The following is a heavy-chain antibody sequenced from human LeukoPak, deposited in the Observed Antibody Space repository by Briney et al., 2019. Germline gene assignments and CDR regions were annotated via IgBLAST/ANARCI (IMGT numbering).Heavy chain of an antibody. Sequence: GGSLRLSCAASGFTFSSYNMNWVRQAPGKGLEWVSSISTSSNYRYYADSVKGRFTISRDNTKNSLYLQMNSLRAEDTAVYYCARATIRVNGDGNNYYSYLDVWGKGTTVTVSS. V-gene: IGHV3-21*01. J-gene: IGHJ6*03. CDR3: ARATIRVNGDGNNYYSYLDV. CDR2: ISTSSNYR. CDR1: GFTFSSYN. D-gene: IGHD5-24*01.